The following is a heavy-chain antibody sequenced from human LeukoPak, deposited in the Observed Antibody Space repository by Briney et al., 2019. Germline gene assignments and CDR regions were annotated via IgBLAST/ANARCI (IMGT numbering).Heavy chain of an antibody. CDR2: IFYSGST. J-gene: IGHJ6*03. D-gene: IGHD1-26*01. CDR1: GGSISTSNYY. V-gene: IGHV4-39*07. CDR3: ARGGKGLESQYYYYYMDV. Sequence: PSETLSLTCTVSGGSISTSNYYWGWIRQPPGKGLEWIGNIFYSGSTYYSPSLKSRVTISLDTSRNQFSLKLSSVTAADTAVYYCARGGKGLESQYYYYYMDVWGKGTTVTISS.